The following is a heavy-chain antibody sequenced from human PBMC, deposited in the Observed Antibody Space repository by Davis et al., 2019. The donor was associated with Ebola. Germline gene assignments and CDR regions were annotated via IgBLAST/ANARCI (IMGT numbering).Heavy chain of an antibody. CDR2: IIPIFGTA. Sequence: SVKVSCKASGGTFSSYAISWVRQAPGQGLEWMGGIIPIFGTANYAQKFQGRVTITADESTSTAYMELSSLRSDDTAVYYCARDASRLYYDSSGYGGKFQHWGQGTLVTVSS. CDR1: GGTFSSYA. V-gene: IGHV1-69*13. J-gene: IGHJ1*01. D-gene: IGHD3-22*01. CDR3: ARDASRLYYDSSGYGGKFQH.